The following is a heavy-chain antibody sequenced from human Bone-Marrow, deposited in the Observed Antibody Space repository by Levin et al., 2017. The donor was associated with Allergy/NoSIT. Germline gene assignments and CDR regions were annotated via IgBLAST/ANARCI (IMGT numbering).Heavy chain of an antibody. J-gene: IGHJ5*02. D-gene: IGHD6-25*01. CDR3: ARISAAAGDP. Sequence: SETLSLTCTVSGGSINTYYWGWIRRPPGKGLEFVGYISSSGNTIYNPSLKSRLSISRDTSKNQFSLKLSSVTAADTAVYDCARISAAAGDPWGLGSLVTVSS. CDR1: GGSINTYY. V-gene: IGHV4-59*01. CDR2: ISSSGNT.